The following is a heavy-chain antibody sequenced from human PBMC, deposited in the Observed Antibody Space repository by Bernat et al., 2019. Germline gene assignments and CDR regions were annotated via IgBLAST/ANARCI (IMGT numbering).Heavy chain of an antibody. CDR2: IYHSGST. J-gene: IGHJ4*02. D-gene: IGHD4-17*01. CDR1: GGSISSSNW. Sequence: QVQLQESGPGLVKPSGTLSLTCAVSGGSISSSNWWSWVRQPPGKGLEWIGEIYHSGSTNYNPSLKSRVTISVDKSKNQFSLKLSSVTAADTAVYYCASRETTGVTPRGGGLPGYWGQGTLVTVSS. CDR3: ASRETTGVTPRGGGLPGY. V-gene: IGHV4-4*02.